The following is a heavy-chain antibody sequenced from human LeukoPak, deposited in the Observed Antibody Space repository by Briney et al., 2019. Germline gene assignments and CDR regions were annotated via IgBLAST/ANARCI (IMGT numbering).Heavy chain of an antibody. V-gene: IGHV3-20*04. CDR1: GFTFNDYG. J-gene: IGHJ4*02. CDR2: INWNGGST. CDR3: ARRAPSHDFDD. Sequence: PGGSLRLSCVASGFTFNDYGMSWVRQAPGKRLEWVSGINWNGGSTGYADSVKGRFTISRDKAKNSLYLQMNSLRVEDTALYYCARRAPSHDFDDWGQGTLVTVSS.